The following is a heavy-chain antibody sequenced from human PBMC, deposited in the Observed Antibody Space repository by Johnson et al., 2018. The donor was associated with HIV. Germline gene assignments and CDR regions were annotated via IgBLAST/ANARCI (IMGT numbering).Heavy chain of an antibody. CDR1: GFTFSSYA. V-gene: IGHV3-30-3*01. CDR3: VGGGGQWLVQSAFDI. CDR2: ISYDGSNQ. D-gene: IGHD6-19*01. J-gene: IGHJ3*02. Sequence: QVQLVESGGGVVQPGRSLRLSCAASGFTFSSYAMHWVRQAQGKGLEWVAVISYDGSNQYYADSAKGRLTISRDNSKHTLYMQMNSLRAEDTAVYYCVGGGGQWLVQSAFDIWGQGTMVTVSS.